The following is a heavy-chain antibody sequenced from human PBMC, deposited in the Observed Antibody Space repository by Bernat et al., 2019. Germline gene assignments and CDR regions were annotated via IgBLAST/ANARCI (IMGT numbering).Heavy chain of an antibody. V-gene: IGHV3-43*02. CDR3: VRDNANWAFDY. CDR2: ISHDASVT. J-gene: IGHJ4*02. D-gene: IGHD7-27*01. Sequence: EVQLVESGGGVIQPGGSLRLSCAPSGFFFNSYVMHWVRQAPGMGLEWVSRISHDASVTSYADSVKGRFTISRDNSKDSLYLQMHSLRAEDTALYYCVRDNANWAFDYWGRGTLVTVSS. CDR1: GFFFNSYV.